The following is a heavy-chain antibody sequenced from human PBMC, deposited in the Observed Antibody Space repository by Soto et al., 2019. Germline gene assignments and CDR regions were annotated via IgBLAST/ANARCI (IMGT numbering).Heavy chain of an antibody. Sequence: QITLKESGPTLVNPTQTLTLTCTISGFSLTTNAVGVGWIRQPPGKALEWLALIYWDDDKRFSPSLKSRLTITKDTSKNQVVLTMTNMDPVDTATYFCAHRRLSSFDFWGQGTLVTVSS. V-gene: IGHV2-5*02. CDR3: AHRRLSSFDF. J-gene: IGHJ4*02. CDR2: IYWDDDK. CDR1: GFSLTTNAVG.